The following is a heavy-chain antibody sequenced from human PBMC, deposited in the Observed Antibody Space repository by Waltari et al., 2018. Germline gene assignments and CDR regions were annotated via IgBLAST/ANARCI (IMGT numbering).Heavy chain of an antibody. Sequence: ELQLVDSGGGLVQRGGSLRRSCAASGFPFSDYYMDWICSASGKGLECVGRTRNKANSYTTEYSASVKGRFTISRDDSKNSLYLQMNSLKTEDTAVYYCARAGGYYDSSGYRYWGQGTLVTVSS. J-gene: IGHJ4*02. V-gene: IGHV3-72*01. CDR2: TRNKANSYTT. D-gene: IGHD3-22*01. CDR1: GFPFSDYY. CDR3: ARAGGYYDSSGYRY.